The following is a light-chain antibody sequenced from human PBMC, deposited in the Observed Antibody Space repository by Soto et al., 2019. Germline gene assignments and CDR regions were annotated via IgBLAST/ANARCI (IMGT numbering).Light chain of an antibody. CDR1: SSDVGGYNY. Sequence: QSALTQPPSASGSPGQSVTISCTGTSSDVGGYNYVSWYQQYPGKAPKLMIYEVNKRPSGVPDRFSGSKSGNTASLTVSGLQAEYEADYYCSSYAGSILYVFGTGPKVTVL. CDR3: SSYAGSILYV. CDR2: EVN. J-gene: IGLJ1*01. V-gene: IGLV2-8*01.